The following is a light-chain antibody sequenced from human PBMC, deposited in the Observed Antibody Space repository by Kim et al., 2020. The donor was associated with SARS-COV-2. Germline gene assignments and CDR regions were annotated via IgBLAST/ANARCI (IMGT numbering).Light chain of an antibody. V-gene: IGKV3-20*01. CDR1: RRVSRNY. CDR2: GAS. CDR3: QHYGGSPYT. Sequence: FSPLESTTLSCCASRRVSRNYFAWYQQTPGPAPRLLIYGASTMAAGIPDSFSGSGSGTDFTLIISSLGSEDFAVYYCQHYGGSPYTFGQGTKLEI. J-gene: IGKJ2*01.